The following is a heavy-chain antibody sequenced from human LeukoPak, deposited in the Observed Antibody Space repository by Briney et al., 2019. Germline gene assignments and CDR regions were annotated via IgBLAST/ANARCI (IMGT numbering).Heavy chain of an antibody. CDR1: GFTFSSYA. D-gene: IGHD6-13*01. CDR2: ISGSGGST. CDR3: AKESIGIAAAGEVDY. V-gene: IGHV3-23*01. J-gene: IGHJ4*02. Sequence: GGSLRLSCAASGFTFSSYAMSWVRQAPGKGLEWGPAISGSGGSTYYADSVKGRFTISRDNSKNTLYLQMNSLRAEDTAVYYCAKESIGIAAAGEVDYWGQGTLVTVSS.